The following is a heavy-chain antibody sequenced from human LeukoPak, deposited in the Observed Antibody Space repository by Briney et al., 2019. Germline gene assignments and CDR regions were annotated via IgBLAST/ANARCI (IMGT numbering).Heavy chain of an antibody. Sequence: SQTLSLTCTVSGGSISSGDYYWSWIRQPPGKGLEWIGYIYYSGSTYYNPSLKSRVTISVDTSKNQFSLKLSSVTAADTAVYYCASEVPAASAFDIWGQGTMVTVSS. CDR2: IYYSGST. D-gene: IGHD2-2*01. CDR3: ASEVPAASAFDI. V-gene: IGHV4-30-4*08. CDR1: GGSISSGDYY. J-gene: IGHJ3*02.